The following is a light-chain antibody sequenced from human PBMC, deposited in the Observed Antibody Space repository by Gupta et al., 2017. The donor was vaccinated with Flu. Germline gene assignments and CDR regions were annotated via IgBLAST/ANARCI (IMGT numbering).Light chain of an antibody. J-gene: IGKJ5*01. CDR2: GSY. CDR3: QQYGRSPIT. CDR1: QSVSRTS. Sequence: EGTTLSCRASQSVSRTSLAWYQQRSGQAPRLLIYGSYIRATGIPDRFSGGGFGTDFTLTINRLEPEDFAMYYCQQYGRSPITFGQGTRLEMK. V-gene: IGKV3-20*01.